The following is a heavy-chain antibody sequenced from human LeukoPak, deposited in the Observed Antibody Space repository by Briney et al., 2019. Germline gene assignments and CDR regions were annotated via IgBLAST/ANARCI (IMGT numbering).Heavy chain of an antibody. J-gene: IGHJ4*02. CDR2: IIPIFGTA. D-gene: IGHD3-10*01. CDR3: ARDQGYYGSGSYNLDY. Sequence: SVKVSCKASGGTFSSYAISWVRQAPGQGLEWMGGIIPIFGTANYAQKLQGRVTMTTDTSTSTAYMELRSLRSDDTAVYYCARDQGYYGSGSYNLDYWGQGTLVTVSS. V-gene: IGHV1-69*05. CDR1: GGTFSSYA.